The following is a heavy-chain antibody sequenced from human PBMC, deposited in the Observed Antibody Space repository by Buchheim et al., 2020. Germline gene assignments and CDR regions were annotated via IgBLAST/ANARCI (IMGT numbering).Heavy chain of an antibody. CDR3: ARGYRFAYYFDY. J-gene: IGHJ4*02. Sequence: QLQLQESDSGLVKPSQTLSLTCAVSGDPITSGPYSWSWVRQRPEKGLEWIGYTYHSGSPNYNPSLKSRGIISVDKSKNQFSLNLRSMTAADTAVYYCARGYRFAYYFDYWGQGTL. V-gene: IGHV4-30-2*01. CDR1: GDPITSGPYS. CDR2: TYHSGSP. D-gene: IGHD3-16*01.